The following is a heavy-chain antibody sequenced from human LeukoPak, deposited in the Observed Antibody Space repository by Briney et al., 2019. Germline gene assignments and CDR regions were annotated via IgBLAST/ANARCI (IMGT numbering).Heavy chain of an antibody. D-gene: IGHD4-17*01. Sequence: SSETLSLTCTVSGGSISSGGYYWSWIRQPPGKGLEWIGEINHSGSTNYNPSLKSRVTISVDTSKNQFSLKLSSVTAADTAVYYCAIQNTVTTKAFDIWGQGTMVTVSS. V-gene: IGHV4-39*01. CDR3: AIQNTVTTKAFDI. CDR1: GGSISSGGYY. CDR2: INHSGST. J-gene: IGHJ3*02.